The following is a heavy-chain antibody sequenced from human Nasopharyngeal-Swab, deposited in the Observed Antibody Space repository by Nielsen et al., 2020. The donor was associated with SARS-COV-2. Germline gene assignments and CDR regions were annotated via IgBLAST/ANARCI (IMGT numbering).Heavy chain of an antibody. D-gene: IGHD3-9*01. CDR3: ARGTTVRYFDWLFADYGMDV. CDR2: MNPNSGNT. Sequence: ASVKVSCKASGYTFTSYDINWVRQATGQGREWMGWMNPNSGNTGYAQKFQGRVTMTRNTSISKAYMELSSLRSEDTAVYDCARGTTVRYFDWLFADYGMDVWGQGTTVTVSS. J-gene: IGHJ6*02. CDR1: GYTFTSYD. V-gene: IGHV1-8*01.